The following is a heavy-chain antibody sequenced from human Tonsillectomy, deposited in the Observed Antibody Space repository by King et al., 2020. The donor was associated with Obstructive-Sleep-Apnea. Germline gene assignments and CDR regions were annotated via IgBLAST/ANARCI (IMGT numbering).Heavy chain of an antibody. J-gene: IGHJ4*02. CDR3: AKGAAITGTLDY. D-gene: IGHD1-7*01. CDR2: IRYDGNNK. CDR1: GFTFSSYG. Sequence: VQLVESGGGVVQPGRSLRLSCEASGFTFSSYGMHWVRQAPGKGLEWVSFIRYDGNNKYYAGSVKGRFTISRDNPKNTLYLQMDDLRTEDTAVYYCAKGAAITGTLDYWGQGILVTVSS. V-gene: IGHV3-30*02.